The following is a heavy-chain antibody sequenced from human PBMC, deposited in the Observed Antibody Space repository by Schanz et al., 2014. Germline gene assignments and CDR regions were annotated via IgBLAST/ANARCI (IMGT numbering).Heavy chain of an antibody. CDR1: GFTFSSYG. CDR3: ARHGPRYSSSYPHYYYYGLDV. V-gene: IGHV4-34*01. Sequence: QVQLVESGGGVVQPGGSLRLSCAVSGFTFSSYGMHWVRQSPGKGLEWIGEVNHGGYTNYNPSLKSRVTISVDTSKNHFPLRLSSVTAADTAVYYCARHGPRYSSSYPHYYYYGLDVWGQGTTVTVSS. CDR2: VNHGGYT. J-gene: IGHJ6*02. D-gene: IGHD6-13*01.